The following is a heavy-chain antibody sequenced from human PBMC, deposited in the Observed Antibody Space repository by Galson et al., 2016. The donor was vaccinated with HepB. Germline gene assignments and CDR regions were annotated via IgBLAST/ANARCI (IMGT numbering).Heavy chain of an antibody. V-gene: IGHV3-30*18. CDR2: ISHDGSNT. J-gene: IGHJ5*02. Sequence: SLRLSCAASGFTFNTYGMHWVRQAPGKGLDWVAIISHDGSNTYYADPVKGRFTISRDNSKNTLYLQMNSLRAEDTAVYYCAKDVAPPAIAVPGTWGNWFEPGGQGTLVTVSS. CDR1: GFTFNTYG. D-gene: IGHD6-19*01. CDR3: AKDVAPPAIAVPGTWGNWFEP.